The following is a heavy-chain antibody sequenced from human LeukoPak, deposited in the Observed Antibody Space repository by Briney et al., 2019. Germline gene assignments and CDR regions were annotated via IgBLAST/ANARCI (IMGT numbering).Heavy chain of an antibody. Sequence: ASVKVPCKASGYTFTSYYMHWVRQAPGEGLEWMGIINPSGGSTNYAQKFQGRVTMTRDMSTSTVYMELSSLRSEDTAVYYCARVAAEVVGVPGAIGFGWLRRDYYYMDVWGKGTTVTVSS. CDR2: INPSGGST. V-gene: IGHV1-46*01. CDR1: GYTFTSYY. J-gene: IGHJ6*03. CDR3: ARVAAEVVGVPGAIGFGWLRRDYYYMDV. D-gene: IGHD2-2*02.